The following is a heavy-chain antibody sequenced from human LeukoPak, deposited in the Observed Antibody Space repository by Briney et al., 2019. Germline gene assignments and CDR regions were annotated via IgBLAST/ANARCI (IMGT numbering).Heavy chain of an antibody. CDR3: ASSSWYALDY. D-gene: IGHD6-13*01. V-gene: IGHV3-48*03. Sequence: QAGGSLRLSCAASGFTFSSYEMNWVRQAPGKGLEWISYISSSGSTMYYADSVKGRFTISRDNAKNSLYLQMNSLRAEDTAIYYRASSSWYALDYWGQGTLVTVSS. J-gene: IGHJ4*02. CDR2: ISSSGSTM. CDR1: GFTFSSYE.